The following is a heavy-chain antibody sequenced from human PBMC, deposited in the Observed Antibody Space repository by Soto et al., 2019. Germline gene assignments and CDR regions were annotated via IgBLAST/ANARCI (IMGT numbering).Heavy chain of an antibody. V-gene: IGHV1-69*01. J-gene: IGHJ4*02. CDR1: GGTFNNYA. Sequence: QVQLVQSGAEVKRPGSSVKVSCKASGGTFNNYAINWVRQAPGQGLEWMGDISPMFGKANYAQKFQGRVKITADDSTATAHLELSSPRSEDTALYFCAREVEVHTPVFGFWGQGSRVTVSS. CDR3: AREVEVHTPVFGF. CDR2: ISPMFGKA. D-gene: IGHD2-2*01.